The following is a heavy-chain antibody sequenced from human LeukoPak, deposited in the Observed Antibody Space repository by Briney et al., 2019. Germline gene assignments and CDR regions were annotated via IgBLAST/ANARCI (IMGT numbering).Heavy chain of an antibody. CDR2: AGWAGGTT. D-gene: IGHD3-10*02. V-gene: IGHV3-43*01. CDR3: AKELDTMFFDY. J-gene: IGHJ4*02. Sequence: GGSPRLSCATSGFNFDRYTIHWVRQAPGKGLEWVSLAGWAGGTTFYSDSVRGRFTISRDSGRKSVYLQMNSLTTDDTAFYFCAKELDTMFFDYWGQGALVTVSS. CDR1: GFNFDRYT.